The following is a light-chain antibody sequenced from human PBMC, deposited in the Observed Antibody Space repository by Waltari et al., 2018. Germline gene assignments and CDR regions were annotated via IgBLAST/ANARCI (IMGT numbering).Light chain of an antibody. Sequence: EMVLTQSPGTLSLFPGERVTLSCRASQSVSNNYLAWYQQKPGQAPRLLIYGVSSRATGIPDRFSGSGSGTDFTLTISRLEPEDFAVYYCQQYGSSPPVTFGQGTKVEIK. J-gene: IGKJ1*01. CDR1: QSVSNNY. CDR3: QQYGSSPPVT. V-gene: IGKV3-20*01. CDR2: GVS.